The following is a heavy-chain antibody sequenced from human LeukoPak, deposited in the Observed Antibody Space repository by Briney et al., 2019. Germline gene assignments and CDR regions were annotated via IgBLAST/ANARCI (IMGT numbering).Heavy chain of an antibody. Sequence: GGSLRLSCAASGFTVSSNYMSWVRQAPGKGLEWVSVIYSGGSTYYADSVKGRFTISRDNSKNTLYLQMNSLRAEDTAVYYCAKDHYYDSSVQGAFDIWGQGTMVTVSS. CDR2: IYSGGST. J-gene: IGHJ3*02. CDR1: GFTVSSNY. V-gene: IGHV3-53*01. CDR3: AKDHYYDSSVQGAFDI. D-gene: IGHD3-22*01.